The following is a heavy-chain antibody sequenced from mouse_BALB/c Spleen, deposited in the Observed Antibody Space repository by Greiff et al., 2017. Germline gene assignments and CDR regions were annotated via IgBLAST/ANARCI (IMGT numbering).Heavy chain of an antibody. J-gene: IGHJ4*01. Sequence: VQRVESGAELAKPGASVKMSCKASGYTFTSYWMHWVKQRPGQGLEWIGYINPSTGYTEYNQKFKDKATLTADKSSSTAYMQLSSLTSEDSAVYYCARGNYAMDYWGQGTSVTVSS. CDR3: ARGNYAMDY. V-gene: IGHV1-7*01. CDR1: GYTFTSYW. CDR2: INPSTGYT.